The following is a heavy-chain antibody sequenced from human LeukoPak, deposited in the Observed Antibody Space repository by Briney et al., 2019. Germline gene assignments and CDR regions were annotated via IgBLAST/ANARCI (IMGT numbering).Heavy chain of an antibody. J-gene: IGHJ6*02. CDR2: INWNGGST. CDR1: GFTFDDYG. Sequence: GGSLRLSCAASGFTFDDYGMSWVRQAPGKGLEWVSGINWNGGSTGYADSVKGRFTISRDNAKNSLYLQMNSLRAEDTALYYCAKHMRATNTYSFFGLDVWGQGTTVTVSS. D-gene: IGHD1-26*01. V-gene: IGHV3-20*04. CDR3: AKHMRATNTYSFFGLDV.